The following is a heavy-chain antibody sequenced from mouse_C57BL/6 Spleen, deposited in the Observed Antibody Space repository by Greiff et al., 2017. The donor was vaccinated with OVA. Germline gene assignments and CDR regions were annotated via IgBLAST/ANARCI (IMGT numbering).Heavy chain of an antibody. CDR3: ANTPHYGYDGAAFAY. CDR1: GYTFTSYW. CDR2: IDPSDSYT. Sequence: QVQLQQPGAELVMPGASVKLSCKASGYTFTSYWMHWVKQRPGQGLEWIGEIDPSDSYTNYNQKFKGKSTLTVDKSSSTAYMQLSSLTSEDSAVYYCANTPHYGYDGAAFAYWGQGTLVTVSA. V-gene: IGHV1-69*01. D-gene: IGHD2-2*01. J-gene: IGHJ3*01.